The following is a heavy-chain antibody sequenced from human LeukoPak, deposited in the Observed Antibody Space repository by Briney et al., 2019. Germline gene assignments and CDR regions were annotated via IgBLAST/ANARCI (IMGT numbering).Heavy chain of an antibody. D-gene: IGHD3-10*01. CDR3: ARGRVPWFGRDYYMDV. CDR2: ISSSGSTI. V-gene: IGHV3-48*04. Sequence: PGGSLRLSCAASGFTFSSYSMNWVRQAPGKGLEWVSYISSSGSTIYYADSVKGRFTISRDNAKNSLYLQMNSLRAEDTAVYYCARGRVPWFGRDYYMDVWGKGTTVTVSS. CDR1: GFTFSSYS. J-gene: IGHJ6*03.